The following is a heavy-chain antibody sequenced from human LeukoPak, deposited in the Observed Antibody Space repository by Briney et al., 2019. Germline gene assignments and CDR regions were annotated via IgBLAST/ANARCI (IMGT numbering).Heavy chain of an antibody. CDR1: GFTFSSYA. Sequence: GGSLRLSCAASGFTFSSYAMSWVCQAPGKGLEWVSFISASGTSTYSADSVKGRFTISKDNSKNTLYLQMNSLRAEDTAVYYCARSDIVVVPAACFDYWGQGTLVTVSS. D-gene: IGHD2-2*01. J-gene: IGHJ4*02. CDR3: ARSDIVVVPAACFDY. CDR2: ISASGTST. V-gene: IGHV3-23*01.